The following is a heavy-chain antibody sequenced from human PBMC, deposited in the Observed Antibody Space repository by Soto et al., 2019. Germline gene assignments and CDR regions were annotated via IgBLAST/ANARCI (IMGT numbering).Heavy chain of an antibody. Sequence: GESLKISCKGSGYSFTSYWISWVRQMPGKGLEWMGRIDPSDSYTNYSPSFQGHVTISADKSISTAYLQWSSLEASDTAMYYCARVWESIGYDFWSGYYGNYYYYGMDVWGQGTTVTVSS. CDR3: ARVWESIGYDFWSGYYGNYYYYGMDV. V-gene: IGHV5-10-1*01. J-gene: IGHJ6*02. CDR2: IDPSDSYT. CDR1: GYSFTSYW. D-gene: IGHD3-3*01.